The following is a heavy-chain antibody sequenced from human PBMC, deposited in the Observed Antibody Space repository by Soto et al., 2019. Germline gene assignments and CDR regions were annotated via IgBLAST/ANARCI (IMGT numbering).Heavy chain of an antibody. D-gene: IGHD6-6*01. CDR3: ARDLSDIAARPATYYYYYYGMDV. CDR2: INPSGGST. J-gene: IGHJ6*02. Sequence: ASVKVSCKASGYTFTSYYMHWVRQAPGQGLEWMGIINPSGGSTSYAQKFQGRVTMTRDTSTSTVYMELSSLRSEDTAVYYCARDLSDIAARPATYYYYYYGMDVWGQGTTVTVSS. V-gene: IGHV1-46*01. CDR1: GYTFTSYY.